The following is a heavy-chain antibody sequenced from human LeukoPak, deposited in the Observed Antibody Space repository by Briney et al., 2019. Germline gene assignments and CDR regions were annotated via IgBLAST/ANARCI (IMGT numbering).Heavy chain of an antibody. Sequence: ASVKVSCKASGYTFTRYYMHWMGQAPGQGVEWMGWINPNSGGTNYPQKFQGRVTMTMDTSINTAYMELSRLRSDDTAVYYCARVRYRLAETYIDYWGQGTLVTVSS. D-gene: IGHD3-16*01. CDR3: ARVRYRLAETYIDY. CDR2: INPNSGGT. V-gene: IGHV1-2*02. CDR1: GYTFTRYY. J-gene: IGHJ4*02.